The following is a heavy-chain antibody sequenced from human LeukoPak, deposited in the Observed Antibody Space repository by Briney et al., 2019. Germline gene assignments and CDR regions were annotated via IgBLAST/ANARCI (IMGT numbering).Heavy chain of an antibody. V-gene: IGHV1-18*01. D-gene: IGHD3-22*01. J-gene: IGHJ4*02. CDR1: GYTFTTYG. Sequence: ASVKVSCKASGYTFTTYGISWVRQAPGQGLEWMGWISAYNGNTNYAQKLQGRVTMTTDTSTSTAYMELRSLRSDDTAVYYCARDPYYYDSRGGNYWGQGTLVTVSS. CDR2: ISAYNGNT. CDR3: ARDPYYYDSRGGNY.